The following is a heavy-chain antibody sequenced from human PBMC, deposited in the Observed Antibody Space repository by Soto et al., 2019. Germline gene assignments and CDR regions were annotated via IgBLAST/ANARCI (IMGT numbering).Heavy chain of an antibody. CDR3: GRVPDYYDSGRYEARIDY. Sequence: SVKVSCKASGGTFSSYAISWVRQAPGQGLEWMGGIIPIFGTADYAQKFQGRVAITADESTSTAYMELRSLRYDDTAVYYCGRVPDYYDSGRYEARIDYWG. J-gene: IGHJ4*01. D-gene: IGHD3-22*01. CDR2: IIPIFGTA. CDR1: GGTFSSYA. V-gene: IGHV1-69*13.